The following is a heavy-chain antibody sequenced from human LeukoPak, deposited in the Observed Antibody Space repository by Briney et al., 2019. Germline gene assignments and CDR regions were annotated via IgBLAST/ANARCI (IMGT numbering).Heavy chain of an antibody. V-gene: IGHV1-58*02. J-gene: IGHJ4*02. CDR2: IVVGSGNK. CDR1: GFTFTSSA. Sequence: SVKVSCKASGFTFTSSAMQWVRQARGQRLEWIGWIVVGSGNKNYAQNFKERVTITRDMSTSTAYMELSSLRSEDTAVYYCAASTERSYDYWGQGTLVTVSS. D-gene: IGHD1-1*01. CDR3: AASTERSYDY.